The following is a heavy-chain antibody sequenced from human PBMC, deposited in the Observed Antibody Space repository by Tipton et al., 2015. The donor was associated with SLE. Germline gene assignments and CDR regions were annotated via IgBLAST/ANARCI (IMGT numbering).Heavy chain of an antibody. CDR2: ISHDGSNK. Sequence: RSLRLSCAASGFTFSSYAMHWVRQAPGKGLEWVAVISHDGSNKYYADSVKGRFTISRDNSKNTLYLQMNSLRTEDTAVYYCASSLLTLFAGFDYWGQGTLVTVSS. D-gene: IGHD3-3*01. V-gene: IGHV3-30*04. J-gene: IGHJ4*02. CDR3: ASSLLTLFAGFDY. CDR1: GFTFSSYA.